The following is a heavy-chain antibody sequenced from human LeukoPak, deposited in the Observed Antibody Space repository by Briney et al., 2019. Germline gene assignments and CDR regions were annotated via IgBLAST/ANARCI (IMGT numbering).Heavy chain of an antibody. CDR2: INHSEST. J-gene: IGHJ4*02. Sequence: SQTLSLTCTVSGGSINIGGYSWSWIRQPPGKGLEWIGEINHSESTNYNPSLKSRVTISVDTSKNQFSLKLSSVTAADTAVYYCARGINKLYYDFWSGYDYWGQGTLVTVSS. V-gene: IGHV4-30-2*01. D-gene: IGHD3-3*01. CDR3: ARGINKLYYDFWSGYDY. CDR1: GGSINIGGYS.